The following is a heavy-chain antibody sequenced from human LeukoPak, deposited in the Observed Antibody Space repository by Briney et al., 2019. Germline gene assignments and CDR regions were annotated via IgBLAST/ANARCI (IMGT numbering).Heavy chain of an antibody. CDR2: IRSKANSYAT. V-gene: IGHV3-73*01. Sequence: GGSLRLSCAASGFTFSGSAMHWVRQASGKGLEWVGRIRSKANSYATAYAASVKGRFTISRDDLKNTAYLQMNSLKTEDTAVYYCTRAGIAAAGTWRYYYGMDVWGQGTTVTVSS. D-gene: IGHD6-13*01. J-gene: IGHJ6*02. CDR3: TRAGIAAAGTWRYYYGMDV. CDR1: GFTFSGSA.